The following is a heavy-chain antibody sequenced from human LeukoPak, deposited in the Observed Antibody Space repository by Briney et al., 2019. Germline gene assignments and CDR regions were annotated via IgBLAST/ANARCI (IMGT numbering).Heavy chain of an antibody. D-gene: IGHD4-17*01. J-gene: IGHJ4*02. Sequence: SETLSLTCTVSGGSISSYYWSWIRQPPGNGLEGRGNTYYSGSTNYNPSLKSRSTISVDTSKTQFSLKLSSVTAADPAVYYCARDNGLSFDYWGQGTLVTVSS. CDR3: ARDNGLSFDY. CDR2: TYYSGST. V-gene: IGHV4-59*01. CDR1: GGSISSYY.